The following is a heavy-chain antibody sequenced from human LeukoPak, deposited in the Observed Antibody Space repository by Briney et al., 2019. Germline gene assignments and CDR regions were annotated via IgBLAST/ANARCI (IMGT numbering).Heavy chain of an antibody. D-gene: IGHD3-10*01. CDR1: GGSISSGGYY. CDR3: AGGGPSQNWFDP. V-gene: IGHV4-31*03. CDR2: IYYSGST. J-gene: IGHJ5*02. Sequence: SETLSLTCTVSGGSISSGGYYWSWIRQHPGKGLEWIGYIYYSGSTYYNPSLKSRVTISVDTSKNQFSLKLSSVTAADTAVYYCAGGGPSQNWFDPWGQGTLVTVSS.